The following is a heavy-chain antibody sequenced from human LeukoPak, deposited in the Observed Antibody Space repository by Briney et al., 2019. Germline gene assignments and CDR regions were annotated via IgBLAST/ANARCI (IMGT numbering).Heavy chain of an antibody. D-gene: IGHD5-12*01. CDR2: ISGDGGST. J-gene: IGHJ4*02. Sequence: GGSLRLSCAASGFTFSSYWMHWVRQAPGKGLEWVSLISGDGGSTYYADSVKGRFTISRDNSKNSLYLQMSSLRTEDTALYYCAKDLKFSGYDWGIYFDYWGQGTLVTVSS. CDR3: AKDLKFSGYDWGIYFDY. V-gene: IGHV3-43*02. CDR1: GFTFSSYW.